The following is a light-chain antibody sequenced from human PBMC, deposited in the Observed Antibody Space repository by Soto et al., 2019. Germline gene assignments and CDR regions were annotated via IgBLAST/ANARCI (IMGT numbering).Light chain of an antibody. J-gene: IGKJ4*01. V-gene: IGKV3-20*01. CDR1: QSVTGNY. Sequence: EIVLTQSPGTLSLSPGEGATLSCRASQSVTGNYLAWYQQKPGQAPRLLIHGASNRATGIPDRFSGSGSGTDFTLTISSLQADDFATYYCQQYNDLSTFGGGTKVDIK. CDR2: GAS. CDR3: QQYNDLST.